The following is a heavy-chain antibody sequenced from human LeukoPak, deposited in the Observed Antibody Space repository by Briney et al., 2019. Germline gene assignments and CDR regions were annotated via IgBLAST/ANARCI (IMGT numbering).Heavy chain of an antibody. CDR3: ARGPIFGVVTTFDY. J-gene: IGHJ4*02. Sequence: GGSLRLSCAASGFTASSNYMSWVRQAPGKRLERVSVIYSGGSTYYADSAKGRFTISRDNSKNTLYLQMNSLTAEDTAVYYCARGPIFGVVTTFDYWGQGTLVTVSS. D-gene: IGHD3-3*01. V-gene: IGHV3-53*01. CDR2: IYSGGST. CDR1: GFTASSNY.